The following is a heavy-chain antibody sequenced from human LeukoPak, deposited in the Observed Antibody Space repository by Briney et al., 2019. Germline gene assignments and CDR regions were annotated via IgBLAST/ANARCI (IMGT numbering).Heavy chain of an antibody. CDR1: GLSFSDYG. CDR2: ISPSGRSV. Sequence: PGGSLRLSCAGSGLSFSDYGMNWVRQAPGKGLEWLTFISPSGRSVSYADSVKGRFTIARDNAKKSLYLQMDSLRGEDTAIYDCTRGAGSAFWGQATSVTLSS. CDR3: TRGAGSAF. D-gene: IGHD3-10*01. V-gene: IGHV3-48*03. J-gene: IGHJ6*01.